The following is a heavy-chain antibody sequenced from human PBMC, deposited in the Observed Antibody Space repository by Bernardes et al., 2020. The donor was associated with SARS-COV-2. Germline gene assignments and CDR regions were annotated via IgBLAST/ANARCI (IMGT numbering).Heavy chain of an antibody. CDR1: GGSFSGYY. Sequence: SDTLSLTCAVYGGSFSGYYWSWTRQPPGKGLEWFGEINHSGRSNYNPSLQSRVTISVDTPKNQSSLKLSHVTAADTAVYYCTRGNYDFWGGYYTFNYYYGMDVWGQGTTVTGSS. J-gene: IGHJ6*02. CDR3: TRGNYDFWGGYYTFNYYYGMDV. D-gene: IGHD3-3*01. CDR2: INHSGRS. V-gene: IGHV4-34*01.